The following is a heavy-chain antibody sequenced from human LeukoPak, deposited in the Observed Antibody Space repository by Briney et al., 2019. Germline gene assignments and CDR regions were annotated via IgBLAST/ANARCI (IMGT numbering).Heavy chain of an antibody. V-gene: IGHV3-30*18. CDR3: AKAVVPAAKHYYYGMDV. Sequence: PGGSLRLSCAASGFTFSIYGMQWLRQARGKGVEWVAVISYDGSNKYYADSVRGRFTISRDNSKTTLYLQINSLRAEDTAVYYCAKAVVPAAKHYYYGMDVWGEGATVTVSS. CDR1: GFTFSIYG. CDR2: ISYDGSNK. D-gene: IGHD2-2*01. J-gene: IGHJ6*04.